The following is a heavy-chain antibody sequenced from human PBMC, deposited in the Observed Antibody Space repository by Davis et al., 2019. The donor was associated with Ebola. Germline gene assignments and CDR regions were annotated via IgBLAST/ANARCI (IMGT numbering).Heavy chain of an antibody. CDR1: GFSFSDYG. CDR3: AKDQMEFITSILGS. CDR2: ISDDGNNK. J-gene: IGHJ5*02. D-gene: IGHD1-14*01. Sequence: PGGSLRLSCAASGFSFSDYGMHWVRQAPGKGLEWVAVISDDGNNKYYADSVRGRFTISRDNSKNTLYLQMNSLRLDDTAVYYCAKDQMEFITSILGSWGQGTLVTVSS. V-gene: IGHV3-30*18.